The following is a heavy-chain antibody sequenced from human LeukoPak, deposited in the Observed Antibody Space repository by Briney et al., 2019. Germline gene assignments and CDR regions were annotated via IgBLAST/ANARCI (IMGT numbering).Heavy chain of an antibody. Sequence: ETLSLTCAVYGGSFSGYYWSWIRQPPGKGPEWIGEINHSGSTNYNPSLKSRVTISVDRSKNQFSLKLSSVTAADTAVYYCARNRDIAARPGVLGYWGQGALVTVSS. CDR2: INHSGST. CDR3: ARNRDIAARPGVLGY. V-gene: IGHV4-34*01. D-gene: IGHD6-6*01. CDR1: GGSFSGYY. J-gene: IGHJ4*02.